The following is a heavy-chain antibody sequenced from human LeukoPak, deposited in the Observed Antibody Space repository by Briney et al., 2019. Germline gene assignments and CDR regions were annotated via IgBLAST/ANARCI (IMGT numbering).Heavy chain of an antibody. D-gene: IGHD4-23*01. CDR1: GGTFSSYA. J-gene: IGHJ3*02. CDR3: ARGLRWSPPIAFDI. CDR2: IIPIFGTA. V-gene: IGHV1-69*05. Sequence: GASVKVSCKASGGTFSSYAISWVRQAPGQGLEWMGGIIPIFGTANYAQKFQGRVTITTDESTSTAYMELSSLRSEDTAVYYCARGLRWSPPIAFDIWGQGTMVTVSS.